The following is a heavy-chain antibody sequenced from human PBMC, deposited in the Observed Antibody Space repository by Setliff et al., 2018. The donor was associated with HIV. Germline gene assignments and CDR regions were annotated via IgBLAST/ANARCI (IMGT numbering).Heavy chain of an antibody. CDR2: FNPEDGKT. D-gene: IGHD4-4*01. CDR3: ARMATVYYYYMDA. J-gene: IGHJ6*03. V-gene: IGHV1-24*01. Sequence: GASVKVSCKVSGFTLTELSMHWVRQAPGKGLEWMGSFNPEDGKTIYAKKFQGRVTMTEDTPTDTAYMELRTLRSEDTAVYYCARMATVYYYYMDAWGKGTTVTVAS. CDR1: GFTLTELS.